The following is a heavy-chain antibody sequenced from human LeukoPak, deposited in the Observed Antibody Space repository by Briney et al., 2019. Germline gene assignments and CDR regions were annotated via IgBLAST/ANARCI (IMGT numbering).Heavy chain of an antibody. CDR3: GKTTVGYSSGQKPAWPVDY. V-gene: IGHV3-23*01. CDR1: GFTFGSHA. J-gene: IGHJ4*02. D-gene: IGHD5-18*01. Sequence: GGSLRLSCEASGFTFGSHAMYWVRQAPGKGLEWVAGIFGSGGSPHYAGPVKGRFTISRDNSRNTVYLQINSLRAEDTAVYYCGKTTVGYSSGQKPAWPVDYWGQGTLVTVST. CDR2: IFGSGGSP.